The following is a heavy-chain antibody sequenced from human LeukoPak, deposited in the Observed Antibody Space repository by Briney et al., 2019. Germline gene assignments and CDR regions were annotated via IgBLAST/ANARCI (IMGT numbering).Heavy chain of an antibody. CDR2: ISYSGDTI. CDR3: ARLGIITAAGSNDY. CDR1: EFTFSDYY. Sequence: GGSLRLSCAASEFTFSDYYMSWIRQAPGKGLEWVSYISYSGDTICYADSVKGRFTVSRDNAKNSLYLQMNSLRAEDTAVYYCARLGIITAAGSNDYWGQGTLVTVSS. V-gene: IGHV3-11*01. D-gene: IGHD6-13*01. J-gene: IGHJ4*02.